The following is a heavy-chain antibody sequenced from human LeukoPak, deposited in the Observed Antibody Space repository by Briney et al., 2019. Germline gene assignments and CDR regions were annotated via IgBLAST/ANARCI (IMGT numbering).Heavy chain of an antibody. V-gene: IGHV1-8*01. CDR1: GYTLTSYD. Sequence: ASVKVSCKASGYTLTSYDINWVRHATGQGLEWMGWMNPNSGNTGYAQKFQGRVTMTRNTSISTAYMELSSLRSEDTAVYYCARGQIEFYSGSYGWVDYWGQGTLVTVSS. CDR2: MNPNSGNT. CDR3: ARGQIEFYSGSYGWVDY. J-gene: IGHJ4*02. D-gene: IGHD1-26*01.